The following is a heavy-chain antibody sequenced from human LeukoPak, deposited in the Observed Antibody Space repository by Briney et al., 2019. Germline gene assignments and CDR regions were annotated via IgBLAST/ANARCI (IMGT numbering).Heavy chain of an antibody. J-gene: IGHJ4*02. CDR2: ISGSGGST. D-gene: IGHD3-16*02. Sequence: GGSLRLSCAASGFTFSSYAVSWVRQAPGKGLEWVSAISGSGGSTYYADSVKGWFTISRDNSKNTLYLQMNSLRAEDTAVYYCAKPPFYVWGSYRWDFDYWGQGTLVTVSS. CDR3: AKPPFYVWGSYRWDFDY. V-gene: IGHV3-23*01. CDR1: GFTFSSYA.